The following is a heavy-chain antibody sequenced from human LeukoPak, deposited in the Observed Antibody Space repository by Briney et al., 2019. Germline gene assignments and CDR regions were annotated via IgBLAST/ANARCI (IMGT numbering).Heavy chain of an antibody. CDR3: ARFRRYYYGSGSYVDY. V-gene: IGHV1-18*01. J-gene: IGHJ4*02. CDR1: GYTFTSYG. Sequence: ASVKVSCKASGYTFTSYGISWVRQAPGQGLEWMGWISAYNGNTNYAQKLQGRVTMTTDTSTSTAYMELRSLRSDDTAVYYCARFRRYYYGSGSYVDYWGQGTLSPSPQ. D-gene: IGHD3-10*01. CDR2: ISAYNGNT.